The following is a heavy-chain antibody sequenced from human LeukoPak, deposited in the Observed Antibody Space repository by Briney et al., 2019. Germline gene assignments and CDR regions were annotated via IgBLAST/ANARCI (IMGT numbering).Heavy chain of an antibody. CDR1: GVSISTYY. J-gene: IGHJ4*02. CDR2: IDYSGNT. V-gene: IGHV4-59*12. D-gene: IGHD3-22*01. Sequence: SETLSLTCTVSGVSISTYYWTWIRQPPGEGLEWIGNIDYSGNTKYNPSLKSRVTISVDTSKNHFSLKLSSVTAADTAVYYCARWYYDSSGYRYFDYWGQGTLVIVSS. CDR3: ARWYYDSSGYRYFDY.